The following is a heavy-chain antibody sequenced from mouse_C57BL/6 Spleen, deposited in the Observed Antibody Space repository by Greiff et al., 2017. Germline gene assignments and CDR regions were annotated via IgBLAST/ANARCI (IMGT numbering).Heavy chain of an antibody. J-gene: IGHJ2*01. CDR2: IYPGSGST. D-gene: IGHD4-1*02. V-gene: IGHV1-55*01. Sequence: QVQLKQPGAELVKPGASVKMSCKASGYTFTSYWITWVKQRPGQGLEWIGDIYPGSGSTNYNEKFKSKATLTVDTSSSTAYMQLSSLTSEDSAVYYCARSIPNWYYFDYWGQGTTLTVSS. CDR1: GYTFTSYW. CDR3: ARSIPNWYYFDY.